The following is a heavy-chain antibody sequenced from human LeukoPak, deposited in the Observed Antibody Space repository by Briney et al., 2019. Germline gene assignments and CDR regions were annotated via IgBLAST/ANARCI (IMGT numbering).Heavy chain of an antibody. D-gene: IGHD2-2*01. J-gene: IGHJ4*02. V-gene: IGHV4-34*01. CDR1: GGSFSGYY. CDR2: INHSGSI. Sequence: SETLSLTCAVYGGSFSGYYWSWIRQPPGEGLEWSGEINHSGSINYNPSLKSRVTISVDTSKNQFSLKLSSVTAADTAVYYCARGTYCSSTSCYWGSDYWGQGTLVTVSS. CDR3: ARGTYCSSTSCYWGSDY.